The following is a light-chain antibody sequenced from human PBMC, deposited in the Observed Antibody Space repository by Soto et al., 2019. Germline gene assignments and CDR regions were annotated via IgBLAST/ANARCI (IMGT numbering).Light chain of an antibody. CDR1: QSISSW. CDR2: DAS. Sequence: DIQMTQSPSTLSASLGDRVTITFRASQSISSWLAWYQQKPGKAPKVLIYDASSLESGVPSRFSGSGSGTEFSLTISSLQPDDFATYYCQQYNSYRAFGQGTKVDIK. CDR3: QQYNSYRA. J-gene: IGKJ1*01. V-gene: IGKV1-5*01.